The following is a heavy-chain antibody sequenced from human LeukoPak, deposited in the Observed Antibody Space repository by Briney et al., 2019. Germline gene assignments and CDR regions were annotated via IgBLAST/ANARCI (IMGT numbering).Heavy chain of an antibody. Sequence: SETMSLTCSVSGDSVSSYYWSWIRQPPGKRLEWIGCIYYSESATYNPSLKSRVTISLDTSKNQFFLKLSSVTAADTAVYYCAKDPSDLGGSGSYNYFDCWGQGTLVTVSS. CDR1: GDSVSSYY. CDR2: IYYSESA. CDR3: AKDPSDLGGSGSYNYFDC. J-gene: IGHJ4*02. V-gene: IGHV4-59*02. D-gene: IGHD3-10*01.